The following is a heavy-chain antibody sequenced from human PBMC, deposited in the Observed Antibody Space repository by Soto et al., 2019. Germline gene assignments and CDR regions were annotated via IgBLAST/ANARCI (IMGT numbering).Heavy chain of an antibody. CDR1: GGSISTGGYY. J-gene: IGHJ4*02. Sequence: SETLSLTCTVSGGSISTGGYYWSWIRQLPGKGLEWIGHIYYSGNTKYNPSLKSRVTISVDTSKNQFSLNLSSVTAADTAVYYCARDTSDSSGYYYGFDHWGQGTLVTVSS. D-gene: IGHD3-22*01. V-gene: IGHV4-61*08. CDR3: ARDTSDSSGYYYGFDH. CDR2: IYYSGNT.